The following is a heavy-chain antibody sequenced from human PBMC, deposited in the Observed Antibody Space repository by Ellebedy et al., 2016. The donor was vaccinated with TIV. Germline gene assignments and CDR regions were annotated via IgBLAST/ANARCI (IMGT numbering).Heavy chain of an antibody. Sequence: GESLKISCAASGFSVSSNYVTWVRQAPGKGLEWVSVVYSAGGTYYADSVKGRFTISRDNSKNTVYLQMNSLRAEDTAVYFCARDGLGGYSGQGHWGQGTLVTVSS. CDR1: GFSVSSNY. J-gene: IGHJ4*02. V-gene: IGHV3-53*01. D-gene: IGHD5-12*01. CDR3: ARDGLGGYSGQGH. CDR2: VYSAGGT.